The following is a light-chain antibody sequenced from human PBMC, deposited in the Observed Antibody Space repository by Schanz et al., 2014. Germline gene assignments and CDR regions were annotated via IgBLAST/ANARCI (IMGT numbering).Light chain of an antibody. CDR2: GAS. V-gene: IGKV3-20*01. CDR1: QSVDSDY. Sequence: EIVLTQSPGTLSLSPGERATLSCRASQSVDSDYLAWYQHKPGQAPRLLIFGASSRATAIPDRFSGSGSGTDFTLTISRLEPEDFAVYYCQQYAESPRYTFGQGTKLEIK. J-gene: IGKJ2*01. CDR3: QQYAESPRYT.